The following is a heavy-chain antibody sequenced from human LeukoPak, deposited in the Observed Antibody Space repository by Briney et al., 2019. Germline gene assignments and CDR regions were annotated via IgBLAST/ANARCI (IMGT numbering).Heavy chain of an antibody. CDR2: IYHSGST. CDR3: ARDRGAEYYFDY. D-gene: IGHD3-10*01. J-gene: IGHJ4*02. V-gene: IGHV4-38-2*02. Sequence: SETLSLTCTVSGYSISSGYYWGWIRQPPGKGLEWIGSIYHSGSTYYNPSLKSRVTISVDTSKNQFSLRLSSVTAADTAVYYCARDRGAEYYFDYWGQGTLVTVSS. CDR1: GYSISSGYY.